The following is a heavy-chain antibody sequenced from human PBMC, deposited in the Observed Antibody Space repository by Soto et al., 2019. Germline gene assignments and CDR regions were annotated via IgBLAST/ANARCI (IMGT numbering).Heavy chain of an antibody. D-gene: IGHD6-13*01. CDR3: ARDGYSGSYHAFDI. CDR1: GGTFSSYT. Sequence: QVQLVQSGAEVKKPGSSVKVSCKASGGTFSSYTISWVRQAPGQGLEWMGRIIPILGIANYAQKFQGRVTITADNATNTAYTELSSPRADDTAVYYCARDGYSGSYHAFDIWGQGTMVTVSS. V-gene: IGHV1-69*08. J-gene: IGHJ3*02. CDR2: IIPILGIA.